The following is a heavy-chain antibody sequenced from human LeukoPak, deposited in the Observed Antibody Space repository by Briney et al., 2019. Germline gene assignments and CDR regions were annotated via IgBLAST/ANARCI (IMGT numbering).Heavy chain of an antibody. CDR3: ARGPRLTYYYDSSGYYLDY. D-gene: IGHD3-22*01. CDR1: GGTFSSYA. CDR2: IIPIFGTA. Sequence: SVKVSCKASGGTFSSYATSWVRQAPGQGLEWMGRIIPIFGTANYAQKFQGRVTITADKFTSTAYMELSSLRSEDTAVYYCARGPRLTYYYDSSGYYLDYWGQGTLVTVSS. J-gene: IGHJ4*02. V-gene: IGHV1-69*06.